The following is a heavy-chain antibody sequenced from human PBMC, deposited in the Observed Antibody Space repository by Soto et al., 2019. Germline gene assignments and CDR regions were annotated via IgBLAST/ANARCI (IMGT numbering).Heavy chain of an antibody. J-gene: IGHJ5*02. CDR3: AKGYYYDSSGLGVDNWLDP. Sequence: GASVKVSCKASGYTFTSYGISWVRQAPGQGLEWMGWISAYNGNTNYAQKLQGRVTMTTDTSTSTAYMELRSLRSDDTAVYYCAKGYYYDSSGLGVDNWLDPWGQGTLVTVSS. D-gene: IGHD3-22*01. V-gene: IGHV1-18*01. CDR1: GYTFTSYG. CDR2: ISAYNGNT.